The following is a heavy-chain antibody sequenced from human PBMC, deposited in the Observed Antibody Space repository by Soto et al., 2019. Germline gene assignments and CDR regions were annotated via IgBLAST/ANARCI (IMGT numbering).Heavy chain of an antibody. D-gene: IGHD6-19*01. CDR2: ISGSGGST. J-gene: IGHJ3*02. Sequence: QAGGSLRLSCAASGFTFSSYAMSWVRQAPGKGLEWVSAISGSGGSTYYADSVKGRFTISRDNSKNTLYLQMNSLSAEDTAVYYCAKDRISGCYGESAFDIWGQGTMVTVSS. CDR1: GFTFSSYA. CDR3: AKDRISGCYGESAFDI. V-gene: IGHV3-23*01.